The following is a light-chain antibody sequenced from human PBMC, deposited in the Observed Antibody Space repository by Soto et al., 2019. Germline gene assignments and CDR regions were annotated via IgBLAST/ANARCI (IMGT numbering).Light chain of an antibody. V-gene: IGKV3-20*01. J-gene: IGKJ5*01. CDR3: QLYGISPH. CDR1: QSRGSNF. CDR2: ASS. Sequence: EILLPHSPVTLSLSPGDRAPLSCKTSQSRGSNFLAWYRHKPGRAPRLLIYASSNRATGIPDRFSGSASGTDFTLTINRLEPEDFAVYYCQLYGISPHFGQGTLLEIK.